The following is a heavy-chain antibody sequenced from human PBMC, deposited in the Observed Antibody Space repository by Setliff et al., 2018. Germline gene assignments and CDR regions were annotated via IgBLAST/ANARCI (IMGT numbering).Heavy chain of an antibody. J-gene: IGHJ5*02. CDR1: GGTFDNFA. D-gene: IGHD3-10*01. CDR2: IFPKFGTA. Sequence: SVKVSCKASGGTFDNFAITWVRQAPGQGLEWMGRIFPKFGTANYAQKFQDRVAITADESTSTGYMEINGLTSEDTAVYYCARDWRHSGMSWANYFDPWGQGTVVPSPQ. V-gene: IGHV1-69*13. CDR3: ARDWRHSGMSWANYFDP.